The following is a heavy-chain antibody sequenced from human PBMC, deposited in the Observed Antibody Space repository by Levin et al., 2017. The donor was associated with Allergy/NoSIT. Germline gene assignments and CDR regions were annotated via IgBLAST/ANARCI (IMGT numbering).Heavy chain of an antibody. CDR2: ISGSGGST. CDR3: AKLPLGYCSGGSCYAS. V-gene: IGHV3-23*01. CDR1: GFTFSSYA. Sequence: GGSLRLSCAASGFTFSSYAMSWVRQAPGKGLEWVSAISGSGGSTYYADSVKGRFTISRDNSKNTLYLQMNSLRAEDTAVYYCAKLPLGYCSGGSCYASWGQGTLVTVSS. J-gene: IGHJ5*02. D-gene: IGHD2-15*01.